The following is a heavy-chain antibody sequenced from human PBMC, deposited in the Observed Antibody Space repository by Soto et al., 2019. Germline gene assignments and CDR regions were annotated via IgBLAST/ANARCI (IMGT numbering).Heavy chain of an antibody. J-gene: IGHJ5*02. V-gene: IGHV4-59*01. CDR2: IYYSGST. Sequence: SETLSLTCTVSGGSISSYYWSWIRQPPGKGLEWIGYIYYSGSTNYNPSLKSRVTISVDTSKNQFSLKLSSVTAADTAVYYCARGAYYDFWRGFNWFDLWGQGTLVTVSS. D-gene: IGHD3-3*01. CDR3: ARGAYYDFWRGFNWFDL. CDR1: GGSISSYY.